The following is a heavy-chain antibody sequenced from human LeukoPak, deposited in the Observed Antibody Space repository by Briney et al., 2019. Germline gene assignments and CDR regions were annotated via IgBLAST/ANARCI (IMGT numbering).Heavy chain of an antibody. CDR2: TSYDGTAK. J-gene: IGHJ5*02. Sequence: GGSLRLSCAASGFDFSGYGMHWVRQAPGKGLEWLAVTSYDGTAKFYADSVEGRFTVSRDNSKNTLYLQMSTLRAEDTAAYYCAKAGRNYHNWLDPWGQGTLVTVSS. CDR3: AKAGRNYHNWLDP. V-gene: IGHV3-30*18. CDR1: GFDFSGYG. D-gene: IGHD1-7*01.